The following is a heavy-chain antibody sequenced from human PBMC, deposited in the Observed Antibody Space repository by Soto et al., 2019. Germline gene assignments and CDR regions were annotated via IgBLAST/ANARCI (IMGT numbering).Heavy chain of an antibody. V-gene: IGHV4-30-4*01. D-gene: IGHD3-3*01. CDR1: GGSISSGDYY. CDR3: ARVLRFPKGHYYYGMDV. Sequence: SETLSLTCTVSGGSISSGDYYWSWIRQPPGKGLEWIGYIYYSGSTYYNPSLKSRVTISVDTSKNQFSLKLSSVTAADTAVYYCARVLRFPKGHYYYGMDVWGQGTTVTVSS. J-gene: IGHJ6*02. CDR2: IYYSGST.